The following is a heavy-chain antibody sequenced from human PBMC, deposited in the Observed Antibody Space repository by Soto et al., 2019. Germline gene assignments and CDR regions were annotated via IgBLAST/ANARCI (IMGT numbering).Heavy chain of an antibody. CDR3: ARVIAAAGNYYYYGMDV. Sequence: SQTLSLTCAISWDSVSSNSAAWNWIRQSPSRGLEWLGRTYYRSKWYNDYAVSVKSRIAINPDTSKNQFSLQLNSVTPEDTAVYYCARVIAAAGNYYYYGMDVWGQGTTVTVSS. V-gene: IGHV6-1*01. CDR2: TYYRSKWYN. J-gene: IGHJ6*02. D-gene: IGHD6-13*01. CDR1: WDSVSSNSAA.